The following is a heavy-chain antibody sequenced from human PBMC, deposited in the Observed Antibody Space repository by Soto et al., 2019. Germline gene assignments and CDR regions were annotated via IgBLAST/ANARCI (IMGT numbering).Heavy chain of an antibody. Sequence: GGSLRLSCAASGFTFTRYSMNWVRQAPGKGLEWVSSISSTTNYIYYGDSMKGRFTISRDNAKNSPYLEMNSLRAEDTAVYYCARESEDLTSNFDYWGQGTLVTVSS. CDR2: ISSTTNYI. CDR3: ARESEDLTSNFDY. J-gene: IGHJ4*02. V-gene: IGHV3-21*06. CDR1: GFTFTRYS.